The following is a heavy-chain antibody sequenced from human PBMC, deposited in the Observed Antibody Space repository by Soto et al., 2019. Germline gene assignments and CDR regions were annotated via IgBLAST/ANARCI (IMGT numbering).Heavy chain of an antibody. CDR2: IYYSGKT. J-gene: IGHJ4*02. D-gene: IGHD3-10*01. CDR1: GGSISNSRDY. Sequence: PSETLSLTCSVSGGSISNSRDYWGWIRQPPGKGLEWIATIYYSGKTYYNPSLKSRVTISVDTSKNQFSLKLSSVTAADTSVYYCARATSHYASGRYEGGYYYFDYWGQGTLVTVSS. V-gene: IGHV4-39*01. CDR3: ARATSHYASGRYEGGYYYFDY.